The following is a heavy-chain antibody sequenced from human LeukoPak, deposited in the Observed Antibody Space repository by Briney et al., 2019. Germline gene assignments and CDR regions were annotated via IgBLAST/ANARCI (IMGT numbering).Heavy chain of an antibody. CDR3: ARDLAVAGHFDY. CDR2: ISSSSSYI. CDR1: GFTFSSYS. J-gene: IGHJ4*02. D-gene: IGHD6-19*01. V-gene: IGHV3-21*01. Sequence: GGSLRLSCAASGFTFSSYSMNWVRQAPGKGLGWVSSISSSSSYIYYADSVKGRFTISRDNAKNSLYLQMNSLRAEDTAVYYCARDLAVAGHFDYWGQGTLVTVSS.